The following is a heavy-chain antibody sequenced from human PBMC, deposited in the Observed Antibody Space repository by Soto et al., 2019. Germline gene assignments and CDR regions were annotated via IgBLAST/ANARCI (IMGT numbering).Heavy chain of an antibody. J-gene: IGHJ4*02. V-gene: IGHV4-39*07. D-gene: IGHD2-15*01. CDR1: GGSISSSSYY. CDR2: IYYSGSN. Sequence: PSETLSLPCTVSGGSISSSSYYWGWIRQPPGKGREWIGSIYYSGSNNYNPSLKSRVTISVDTSKNQFSLKLSSVTAADTAVYYCARLASEYCSGGSCYARPISEDYWGQGTLVTVSS. CDR3: ARLASEYCSGGSCYARPISEDY.